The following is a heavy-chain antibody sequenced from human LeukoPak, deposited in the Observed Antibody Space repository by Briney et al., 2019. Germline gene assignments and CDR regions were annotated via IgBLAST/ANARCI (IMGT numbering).Heavy chain of an antibody. CDR1: GGSISSRGCY. CDR2: IYYDGST. Sequence: SETLSLTCTVSGGSISSRGCYWSWIRQHPGKGLEWIGYIYYDGSTYYNPSLKSRITISVDTSKNHFSLRLSSVTAADTAVYYCARGKNDYSNRYYFDYWGQGTQVTISS. D-gene: IGHD4-11*01. CDR3: ARGKNDYSNRYYFDY. V-gene: IGHV4-31*03. J-gene: IGHJ4*02.